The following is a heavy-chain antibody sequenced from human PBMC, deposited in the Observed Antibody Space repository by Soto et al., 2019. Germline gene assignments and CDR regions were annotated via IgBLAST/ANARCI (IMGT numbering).Heavy chain of an antibody. Sequence: SVKVSCKASGGTFSSYAISWVRQAPGQGLEWMGGIIPIFGTANYAQKFQGRVTITADKSTSTAYMELSSLRSEDTAVYYCARAPEDYDILTGYYLYWGQGTLVTVSS. J-gene: IGHJ4*02. V-gene: IGHV1-69*06. D-gene: IGHD3-9*01. CDR2: IIPIFGTA. CDR3: ARAPEDYDILTGYYLY. CDR1: GGTFSSYA.